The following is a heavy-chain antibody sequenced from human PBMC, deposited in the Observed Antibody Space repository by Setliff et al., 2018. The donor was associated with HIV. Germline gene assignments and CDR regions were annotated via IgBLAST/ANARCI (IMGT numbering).Heavy chain of an antibody. V-gene: IGHV1-18*01. CDR1: GYTFSNFA. CDR3: ARIRAGALLNAFDI. D-gene: IGHD1-26*01. Sequence: ASVKVSCKASGYTFSNFAIGWLRQAPGQGLEWMGWISSYSDNTFYARSLQGRVTMTTDTASSTSYMEPRSLRSDDTAMYYCARIRAGALLNAFDIWAQGTMVTVSS. CDR2: ISSYSDNT. J-gene: IGHJ3*02.